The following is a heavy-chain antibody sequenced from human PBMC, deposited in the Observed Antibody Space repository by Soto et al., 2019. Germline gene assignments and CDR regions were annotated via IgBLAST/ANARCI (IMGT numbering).Heavy chain of an antibody. CDR2: ISYDGSNK. Sequence: GGSLRLSCAASGFTFSSYAMHWVRQAPGKGLEWVAVISYDGSNKYYADSVKGRFTISRDNSKNTLYLQMNSLRAGDTAVYYCARVQNYYDSSGSRPTRYYYYGMDVWGQGTTVTVSS. CDR3: ARVQNYYDSSGSRPTRYYYYGMDV. V-gene: IGHV3-30-3*01. D-gene: IGHD3-22*01. J-gene: IGHJ6*02. CDR1: GFTFSSYA.